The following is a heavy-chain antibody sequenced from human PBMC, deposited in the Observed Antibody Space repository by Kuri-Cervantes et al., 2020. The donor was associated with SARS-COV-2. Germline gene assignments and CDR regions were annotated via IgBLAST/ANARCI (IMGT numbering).Heavy chain of an antibody. J-gene: IGHJ5*02. CDR1: GFTFSHYA. V-gene: IGHV3-23*01. CDR3: AKIAGYNSGWYDD. CDR2: ITISGLST. D-gene: IGHD6-19*01. Sequence: GESLKISCGASGFTFSHYAMSWFRQAPGKGLEWDSTITISGLSTHYADSVKGRFTISRDNSKNTVYLQMNSLRADDTAVYYCAKIAGYNSGWYDDWGQGTLVTVSS.